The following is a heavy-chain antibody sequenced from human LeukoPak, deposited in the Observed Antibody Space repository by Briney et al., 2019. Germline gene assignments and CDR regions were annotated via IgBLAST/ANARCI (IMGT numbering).Heavy chain of an antibody. CDR3: AKDQGQAVVPRRFDY. V-gene: IGHV3-23*01. Sequence: GGSLRLSCAASGFMFSNFAMSWVRQASGKGLEWVSTIYYSGGNTYSADSVKGRFTISRDNAKNTLYLQMNSLRAEDTAVYYCAKDQGQAVVPRRFDYWGQGTLVTVSS. J-gene: IGHJ4*02. CDR1: GFMFSNFA. CDR2: IYYSGGNT. D-gene: IGHD2-2*01.